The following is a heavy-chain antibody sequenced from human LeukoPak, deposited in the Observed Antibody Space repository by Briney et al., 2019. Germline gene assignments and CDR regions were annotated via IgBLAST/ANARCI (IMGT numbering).Heavy chain of an antibody. CDR3: ARDDIALATCFDY. Sequence: KSSETLSLTCSVSRYSISSGYYWAWIRQPPGKGLEWIGYISYSGSTNYNSSLKSRVTISVDTSKNQFSLKLSSVTAADTAVYYCARDDIALATCFDYWGQGTLVTVSS. J-gene: IGHJ4*02. V-gene: IGHV4-59*01. D-gene: IGHD6-19*01. CDR1: RYSISSGYY. CDR2: ISYSGST.